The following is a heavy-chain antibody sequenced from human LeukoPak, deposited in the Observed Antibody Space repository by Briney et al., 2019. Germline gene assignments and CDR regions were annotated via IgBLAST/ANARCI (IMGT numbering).Heavy chain of an antibody. CDR3: ARRQWLVQGGYYFDY. CDR1: GYTFTSYY. Sequence: GASVKVSCKASGYTFTSYYMHWVRQAPGQGLEWMGIINPSGGSTSYAQKFQGRVTMTRDTSTSTVSMELSSLRSEDTAVYYCARRQWLVQGGYYFDYWGQGTLVTVS. V-gene: IGHV1-46*01. D-gene: IGHD6-19*01. CDR2: INPSGGST. J-gene: IGHJ4*02.